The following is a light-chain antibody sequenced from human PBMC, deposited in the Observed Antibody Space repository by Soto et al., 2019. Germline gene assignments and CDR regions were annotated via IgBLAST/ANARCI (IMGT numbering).Light chain of an antibody. Sequence: VLTQSPGTLSLSPRERATLSCRARQSVSNNYLAWYQHKPGQAPRLLIYGASNRAPGIPDRFSGSGSGPDFTLTISRLEPEDFAVYYCQQYAASPRTFGQGTLVEVK. CDR1: QSVSNNY. CDR2: GAS. CDR3: QQYAASPRT. V-gene: IGKV3-20*01. J-gene: IGKJ1*01.